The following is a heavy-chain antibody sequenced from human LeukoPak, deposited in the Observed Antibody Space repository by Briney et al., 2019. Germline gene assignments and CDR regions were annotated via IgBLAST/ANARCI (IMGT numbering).Heavy chain of an antibody. CDR1: GFMFTSFA. Sequence: PGGSLRLSCAASGFMFTSFAMSWVRQAPGKGLEWISAISGSGRTTYYADSVEGRFTISRDNSKSTLYLQMNSLRADDTAVYYCAKDQSYSQYVNYYNGMNVWGQGTTVAVSS. CDR3: AKDQSYSQYVNYYNGMNV. J-gene: IGHJ6*02. D-gene: IGHD4-11*01. V-gene: IGHV3-23*01. CDR2: ISGSGRTT.